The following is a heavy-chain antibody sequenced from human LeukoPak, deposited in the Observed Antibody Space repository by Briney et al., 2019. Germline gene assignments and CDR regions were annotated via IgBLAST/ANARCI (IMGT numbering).Heavy chain of an antibody. V-gene: IGHV3-30*03. CDR2: ISYDGSNK. CDR1: GFTFSSYG. J-gene: IGHJ6*02. D-gene: IGHD5-18*01. CDR3: ARVEQLWQFYYYYGMDV. Sequence: GRSLRLSCAASGFTFSSYGMHWVRQAPGKGLEWVAVISYDGSNKYYADSVKGRFTISRDNSKNTLYLQMNSLRAEDTAVYYCARVEQLWQFYYYYGMDVWGQGTTVTVSS.